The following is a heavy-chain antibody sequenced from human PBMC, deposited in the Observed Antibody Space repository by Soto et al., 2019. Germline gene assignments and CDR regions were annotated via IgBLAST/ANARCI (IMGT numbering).Heavy chain of an antibody. J-gene: IGHJ3*02. CDR3: ARDPGSSAFDI. V-gene: IGHV3-7*04. Sequence: EVQLVESGGGVVQPGGSLRLSCAASGFTFSTYWMSWVRHAPGKGPEFVANIKEDGGVKNYVDSVRGRFTISRDNAKNSVYLQMNRLRSEDTAVYYCARDPGSSAFDIWGQGAVVTVSS. CDR2: IKEDGGVK. CDR1: GFTFSTYW. D-gene: IGHD2-2*01.